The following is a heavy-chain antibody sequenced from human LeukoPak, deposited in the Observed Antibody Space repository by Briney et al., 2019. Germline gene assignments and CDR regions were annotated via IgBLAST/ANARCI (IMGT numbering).Heavy chain of an antibody. D-gene: IGHD2-8*01. Sequence: GGSLTLSCGVSGLTFSNYWWSWVRQAPGKGLEWVATISQDGSEKIYADSVKGRLIISRDNAKSSLYLQMNSLRVEDTAVYYCARECTYEGLVYWGQGTLVTASS. CDR3: ARECTYEGLVY. V-gene: IGHV3-7*01. J-gene: IGHJ4*02. CDR2: ISQDGSEK. CDR1: GLTFSNYW.